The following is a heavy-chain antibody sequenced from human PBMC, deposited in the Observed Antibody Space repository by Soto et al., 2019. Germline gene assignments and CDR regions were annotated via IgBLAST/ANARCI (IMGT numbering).Heavy chain of an antibody. V-gene: IGHV4-30-4*01. CDR2: IYYSGST. D-gene: IGHD1-7*01. Sequence: PSETLSLTCTVSGGSISSGDYYWSWIRQPPGKGLEWIGYIYYSGSTYYNPSLKSRVTISVDTSKNQFSLKLSSVTAADTAVYYCARDSGLELRVGYYGMDVWGQGTTVTVSS. J-gene: IGHJ6*02. CDR3: ARDSGLELRVGYYGMDV. CDR1: GGSISSGDYY.